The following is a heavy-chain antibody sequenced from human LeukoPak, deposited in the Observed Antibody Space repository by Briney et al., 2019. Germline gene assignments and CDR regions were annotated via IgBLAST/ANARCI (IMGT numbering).Heavy chain of an antibody. CDR2: IKQDGSQK. D-gene: IGHD6-13*01. CDR1: GFTFSTYW. Sequence: PGGSLRLSCAASGFTFSTYWMRWVRQAPGKGLEWVANIKQDGSQKNYMDSVKGRFTVSRDNAGNSLFLEMNSLRIEDTAVYYCAREGTPYSSDYWGQGTLVTVSS. CDR3: AREGTPYSSDY. V-gene: IGHV3-7*01. J-gene: IGHJ4*02.